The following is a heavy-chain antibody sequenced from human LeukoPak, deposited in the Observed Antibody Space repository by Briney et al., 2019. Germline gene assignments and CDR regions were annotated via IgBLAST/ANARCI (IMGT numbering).Heavy chain of an antibody. V-gene: IGHV3-21*01. D-gene: IGHD3-16*01. CDR2: ISSSSSYI. CDR1: GFTFRTHA. Sequence: GGSLRLSCAASGFTFRTHAMSWVRQAPGKGLEWVSSISSSSSYIYYADSVKGRFTISRDNAKNSLYLQMNSLRAEDTAVYYCARAPLTADFDYWGQGTLVTVSS. J-gene: IGHJ4*02. CDR3: ARAPLTADFDY.